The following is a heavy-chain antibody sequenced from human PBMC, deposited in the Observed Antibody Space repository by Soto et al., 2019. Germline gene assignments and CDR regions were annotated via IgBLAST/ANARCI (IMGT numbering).Heavy chain of an antibody. CDR2: INPNSGGT. D-gene: IGHD2-15*01. Sequence: ASVKVSCKASGYTFTGYYMHWVRQAPGQGLEWMGWINPNSGGTNYAQKFQGWVTMTRDTSISTAYMELSRLRSDDTAVYYCAGTFPCSGGSCYGKNWFDPWGQGTLVTVSS. V-gene: IGHV1-2*04. J-gene: IGHJ5*02. CDR3: AGTFPCSGGSCYGKNWFDP. CDR1: GYTFTGYY.